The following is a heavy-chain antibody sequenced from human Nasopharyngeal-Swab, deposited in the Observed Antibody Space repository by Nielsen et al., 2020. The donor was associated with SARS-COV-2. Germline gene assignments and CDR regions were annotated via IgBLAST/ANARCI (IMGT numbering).Heavy chain of an antibody. V-gene: IGHV1-2*06. J-gene: IGHJ4*02. CDR1: VYSFTAFS. CDR3: ARDSPASRGDY. Sequence: SVKVSCKASVYSFTAFSIHRVRQSPGQGLEWVGRIGTNSGGTLYAQRFRGRVTMTRDTSVAPAYMELSDLRSDDTAVDYCARDSPASRGDYWGQGTLVTVSS. CDR2: IGTNSGGT. D-gene: IGHD5-24*01.